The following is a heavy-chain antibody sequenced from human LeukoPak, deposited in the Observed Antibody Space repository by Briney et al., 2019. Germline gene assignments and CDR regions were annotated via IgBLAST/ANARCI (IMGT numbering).Heavy chain of an antibody. CDR3: AREGDYDSINWYFDL. V-gene: IGHV4-59*01. J-gene: IGHJ2*01. CDR2: IYYSGST. CDR1: GGSISSYY. D-gene: IGHD4-17*01. Sequence: SETLSLTCTVSGGSISSYYWSWIRQPPGKGLEWIGYIYYSGSTNYNPSLKSRVTISVDTSKNQFSLKLSSVTAADTAVYYCAREGDYDSINWYFDLWGRGTLVTVSS.